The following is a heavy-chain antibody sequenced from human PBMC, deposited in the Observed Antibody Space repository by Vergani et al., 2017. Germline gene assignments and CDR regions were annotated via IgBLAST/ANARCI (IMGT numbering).Heavy chain of an antibody. J-gene: IGHJ6*02. Sequence: EVQLLESGGGLVQPGGSLRLSCAASGFTFSSYAMSWVRPAPGKGLEWVSAISGSGGSTYYADSVKGRFTISRDNSKNTLYLQMNSLRAEDTAVYYCAKTDTAMYYYYDGMDVGGQGTTVTVSS. CDR2: ISGSGGST. CDR3: AKTDTAMYYYYDGMDV. V-gene: IGHV3-23*01. D-gene: IGHD5-18*01. CDR1: GFTFSSYA.